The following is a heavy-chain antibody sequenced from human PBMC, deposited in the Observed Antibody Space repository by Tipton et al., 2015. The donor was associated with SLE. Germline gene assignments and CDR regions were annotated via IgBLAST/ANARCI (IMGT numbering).Heavy chain of an antibody. CDR2: ISGGADNT. D-gene: IGHD2-21*01. CDR3: ARDLKGRVGIVDY. CDR1: GFTFGDYA. V-gene: IGHV3-23*01. J-gene: IGHJ4*02. Sequence: SLRLSCPASGFTFGDYAMTWVRQAPGTGLEWVSGISGGADNTYYADSVKGRFTISRDNSKNALYLQMNSLRVEDTAVYYCARDLKGRVGIVDYWGQGTLVTVSS.